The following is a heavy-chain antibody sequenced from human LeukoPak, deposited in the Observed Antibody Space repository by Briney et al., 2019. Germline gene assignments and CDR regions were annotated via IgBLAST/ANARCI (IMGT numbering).Heavy chain of an antibody. J-gene: IGHJ5*02. CDR3: ARHEYYDTLTGYYQGNWFDP. V-gene: IGHV5-51*01. CDR1: GYSFTSYW. CDR2: IYPGDSDT. Sequence: GESLKISCKGSGYSFTSYWIGWVRQMPGKGLEWMGIIYPGDSDTRYSPSFQGQVTISADKSISTAYLQWSSLKASDTAMYYCARHEYYDTLTGYYQGNWFDPWGQGTLVTVSS. D-gene: IGHD3-9*01.